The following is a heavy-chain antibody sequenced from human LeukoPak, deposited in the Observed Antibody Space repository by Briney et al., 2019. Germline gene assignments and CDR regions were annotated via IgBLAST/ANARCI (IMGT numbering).Heavy chain of an antibody. J-gene: IGHJ5*02. CDR1: GGSISSSSYY. Sequence: SETLSLTCTVSGGSISSSSYYWGWIRQPPGKGLEWIGSIYYSGSTYYNPSLKSRVTISVDTSKNQFSLKLSSVTAADTAVYYCASDSPWIQLPRSHGFENWFDPWGQGTLVTVSS. V-gene: IGHV4-39*07. CDR2: IYYSGST. CDR3: ASDSPWIQLPRSHGFENWFDP. D-gene: IGHD5-18*01.